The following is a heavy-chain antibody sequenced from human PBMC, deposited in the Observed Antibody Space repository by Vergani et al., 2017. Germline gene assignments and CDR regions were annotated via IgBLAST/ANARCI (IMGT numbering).Heavy chain of an antibody. CDR1: GFTFSSYA. V-gene: IGHV3-23*01. D-gene: IGHD3-3*01. CDR3: AKWTLRFLGWADHHPGPDY. J-gene: IGHJ4*02. Sequence: EVQLLESGGGLVQPGGSLRLSCAASGFTFSSYAMSWVRQAPGKGLEWVSAISGSGGSTYYADSVKGRFTISRGNSKNTLYLQMNSLRAEDTAVYYCAKWTLRFLGWADHHPGPDYWGQGTLVTVSS. CDR2: ISGSGGST.